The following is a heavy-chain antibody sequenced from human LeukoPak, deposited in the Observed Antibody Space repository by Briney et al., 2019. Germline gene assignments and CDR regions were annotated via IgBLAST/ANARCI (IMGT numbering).Heavy chain of an antibody. CDR3: ASSRDGYNWRDFDY. CDR1: GFTFSSYE. V-gene: IGHV3-48*03. Sequence: GGSLRLSYAASGFTFSSYEMNWVRQAPGKGLEWVSYISSSGSTIYYADSVKGRFTISRDNAKNSLYLQMNSLRAEDTAVYYCASSRDGYNWRDFDYWGQGTLVTVSS. D-gene: IGHD5-24*01. CDR2: ISSSGSTI. J-gene: IGHJ4*02.